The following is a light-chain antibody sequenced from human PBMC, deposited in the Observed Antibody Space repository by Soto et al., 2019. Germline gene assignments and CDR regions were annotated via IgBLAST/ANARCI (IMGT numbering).Light chain of an antibody. CDR1: QSVSGN. CDR2: GAS. J-gene: IGKJ1*01. Sequence: EIVMTQSPATLSVSPGERATLSCRASQSVSGNLAWYQQKPGQAPRLLIYGASTRATGIPARFSGSGSGTEFTLTISSLQSEDFAIYYCQQRANWPGTFGQGTKVEVK. V-gene: IGKV3-15*01. CDR3: QQRANWPGT.